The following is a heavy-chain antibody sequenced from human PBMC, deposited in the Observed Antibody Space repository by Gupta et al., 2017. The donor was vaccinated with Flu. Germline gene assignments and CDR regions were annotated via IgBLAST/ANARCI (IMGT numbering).Heavy chain of an antibody. Sequence: LTCVISGGTFSGYYLIWIRQSPEKGLEWIGEIEHSGSINYNPSLKSRVTISVDTSKSQFSLRLNSVTAADTAVYFCARGGAARPSFWGQGTLVTVSS. J-gene: IGHJ4*02. CDR3: ARGGAARPSF. CDR1: GGTFSGYY. D-gene: IGHD6-6*01. CDR2: IEHSGSI. V-gene: IGHV4-34*01.